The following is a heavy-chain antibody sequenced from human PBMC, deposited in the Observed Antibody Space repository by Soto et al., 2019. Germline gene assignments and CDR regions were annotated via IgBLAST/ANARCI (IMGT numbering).Heavy chain of an antibody. CDR1: GFTFSSYG. CDR2: IWYDGSNK. V-gene: IGHV3-33*01. D-gene: IGHD2-2*01. Sequence: QVQLVESGGGVVQPGRSLRLSCAASGFTFSSYGMHWVRQAPGKGLEWVAGIWYDGSNKYYADSVKGRFTISRDNSKNTLYLQMNSLRAEDTAVYYCARDRGYCSSTSCFSYGMDVWGQGTTVTVSS. CDR3: ARDRGYCSSTSCFSYGMDV. J-gene: IGHJ6*02.